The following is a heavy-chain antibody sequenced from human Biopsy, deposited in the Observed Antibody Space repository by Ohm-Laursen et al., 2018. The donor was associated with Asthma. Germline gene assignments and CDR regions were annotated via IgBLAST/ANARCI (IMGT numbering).Heavy chain of an antibody. CDR2: VNTGNGDT. V-gene: IGHV1-3*04. J-gene: IGHJ3*01. D-gene: IGHD3-9*01. CDR1: GYNLISFA. CDR3: ARTYYDFLTGQVKDVFGV. Sequence: SAVKVSCKASGYNLISFAIHWVRQAPGQRLEWMGWVNTGNGDTKYSQKFQGRVTITRDTSASTAYMELRSLRSEDTATYYCARTYYDFLTGQVKDVFGVWGQGTMVTVSS.